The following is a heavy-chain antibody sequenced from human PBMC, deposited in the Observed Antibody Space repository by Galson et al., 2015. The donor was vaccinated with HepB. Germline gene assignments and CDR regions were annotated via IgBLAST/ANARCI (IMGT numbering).Heavy chain of an antibody. Sequence: SLRLSCAASGFSFSLYAMSWVRQPPGRGLEWVSAITGNGATTYYADSVKGRFTFSRDNSQNTLYLQMNSLRADDTAVYYCTRPREIGGWFGKGGFDYWGQGTLVTVSS. CDR1: GFSFSLYA. D-gene: IGHD3-10*01. J-gene: IGHJ4*02. V-gene: IGHV3-23*01. CDR3: TRPREIGGWFGKGGFDY. CDR2: ITGNGATT.